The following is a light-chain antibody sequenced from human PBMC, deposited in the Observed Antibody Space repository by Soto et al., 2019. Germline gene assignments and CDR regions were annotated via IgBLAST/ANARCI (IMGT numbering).Light chain of an antibody. Sequence: EIVMTQSPATLSVSPGERATLSCRASQSVSSNLAWYQQKPGQAPRLLIYGASTRATGIPARFSGSGSGTQVTLTNSSLLFDDFAVYYCQEYTNLPQLFGGGTKVEIK. V-gene: IGKV3-15*01. CDR2: GAS. CDR3: QEYTNLPQL. CDR1: QSVSSN. J-gene: IGKJ4*02.